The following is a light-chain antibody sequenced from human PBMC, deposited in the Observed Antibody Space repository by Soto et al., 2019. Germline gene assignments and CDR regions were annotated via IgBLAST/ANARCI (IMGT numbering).Light chain of an antibody. V-gene: IGLV2-14*01. CDR3: SSYTSSSTLPYV. Sequence: QSVLTQPPSASGSPGQSVTIPCTGTYSDIGAYNYVSWYQQRPGEAPKLIIYEVSNRPSGVSNRFSGSKSGNTASLTISGLQAEDEADYYCSSYTSSSTLPYVFGTGTRSPS. CDR2: EVS. J-gene: IGLJ1*01. CDR1: YSDIGAYNY.